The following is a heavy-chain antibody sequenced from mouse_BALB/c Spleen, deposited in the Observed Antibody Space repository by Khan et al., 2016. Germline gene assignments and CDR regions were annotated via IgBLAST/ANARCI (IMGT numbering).Heavy chain of an antibody. CDR2: INTYTGEP. CDR1: GYTFTNYG. D-gene: IGHD1-1*01. V-gene: IGHV9-3-1*01. J-gene: IGHJ4*01. CDR3: ARGGGKHYAMDD. Sequence: QIQLVQSGPELKKPGETVKISCKASGYTFTNYGMNWVKQAPGKGLKWMGWINTYTGEPTYADDFKGRFAFSLETSASTAYSQINNLKNEDTATYSCARGGGKHYAMDDWGQGTSVTVSS.